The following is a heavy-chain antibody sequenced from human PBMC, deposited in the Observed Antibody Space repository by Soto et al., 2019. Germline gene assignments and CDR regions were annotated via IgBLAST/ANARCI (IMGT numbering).Heavy chain of an antibody. Sequence: LEILSLTCTVSGGSISSSSYYWGWIRQPPGKGLEWIGSIYYSGSTYYNPSLKSRVTISVDTSKDQFSLNLSSVTAADTAVYYCARHLGDYYGSGSYSFWFDPWGPGTLVTVSS. CDR3: ARHLGDYYGSGSYSFWFDP. V-gene: IGHV4-39*01. J-gene: IGHJ5*02. D-gene: IGHD3-10*01. CDR2: IYYSGST. CDR1: GGSISSSSYY.